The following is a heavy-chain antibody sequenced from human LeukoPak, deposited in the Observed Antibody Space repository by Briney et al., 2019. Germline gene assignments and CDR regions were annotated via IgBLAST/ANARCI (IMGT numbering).Heavy chain of an antibody. J-gene: IGHJ4*02. CDR1: GVSISSSSYY. D-gene: IGHD2-15*01. CDR2: FYYTGST. CDR3: ARGLKYCSSSSCNPTPLN. Sequence: SETLSLTCTVSGVSISSSSYYWGWIRQPPGKGLEWIGSFYYTGSTYYNPSLKTRVTISVDTSKNHFSLKLRSVTAADTAVYYCARGLKYCSSSSCNPTPLNWGQGTLVTVSS. V-gene: IGHV4-39*02.